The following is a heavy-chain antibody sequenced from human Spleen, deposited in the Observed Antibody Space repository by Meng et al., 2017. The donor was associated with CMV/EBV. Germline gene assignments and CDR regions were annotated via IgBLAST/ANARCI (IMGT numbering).Heavy chain of an antibody. J-gene: IGHJ3*02. CDR2: MNPNSGNT. CDR1: GYTFTSYD. V-gene: IGHV1-8*01. Sequence: ASVKVSCKASGYTFTSYDINWVRQATGQGLEWMGWMNPNSGNTGYAQKFQGRVTMTRNTSISTAYMELSSLKASDTAMYYCARHGKVITPMESDAFDIWGQGTMVTVSS. D-gene: IGHD4-23*01. CDR3: ARHGKVITPMESDAFDI.